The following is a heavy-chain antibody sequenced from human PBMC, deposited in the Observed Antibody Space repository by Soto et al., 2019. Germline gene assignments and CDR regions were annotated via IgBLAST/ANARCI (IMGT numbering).Heavy chain of an antibody. V-gene: IGHV3-30-3*01. D-gene: IGHD1-26*01. CDR1: GFTFSSYA. Sequence: QVQLVESGGGVVQPGRSLRLSCAASGFTFSSYAMHWVRQAPGKGLEWVAVISYDGSNKYYADSVKGRFTISRDNSKNTLYLQMNSLRAEDTAVYYCARNGGDFLLEYYFDYWGQGTLVTVSS. J-gene: IGHJ4*02. CDR2: ISYDGSNK. CDR3: ARNGGDFLLEYYFDY.